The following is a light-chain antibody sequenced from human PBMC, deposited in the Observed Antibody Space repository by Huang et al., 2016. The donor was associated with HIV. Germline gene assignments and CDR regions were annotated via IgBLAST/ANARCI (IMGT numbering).Light chain of an antibody. CDR3: QQLKSYPYT. CDR2: ASS. Sequence: IQLTQSPSSLSASVGDRVTITCRDSQGIRTYLAWYQQKPGKAPTLLSHASSTLRSGVSERFSGTGSGTDFTLTISNLQVEDFATYYCQQLKSYPYTFGQGTTLGLK. J-gene: IGKJ2*01. CDR1: QGIRTY. V-gene: IGKV1-9*01.